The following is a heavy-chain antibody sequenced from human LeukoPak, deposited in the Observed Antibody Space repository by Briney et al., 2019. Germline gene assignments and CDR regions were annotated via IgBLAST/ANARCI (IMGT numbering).Heavy chain of an antibody. D-gene: IGHD4-17*01. CDR1: GFTFSDYY. Sequence: GGSLRLSCAASGFTFSDYYMSWIRQAPGKGLEWASYISSSSSYTNYADSVKGRFTISRDNAKNSLYLQMNSLRAEDTAVYYCARLVGDYGDPNWFDPWGQGTLVTVSS. J-gene: IGHJ5*02. V-gene: IGHV3-11*03. CDR3: ARLVGDYGDPNWFDP. CDR2: ISSSSSYT.